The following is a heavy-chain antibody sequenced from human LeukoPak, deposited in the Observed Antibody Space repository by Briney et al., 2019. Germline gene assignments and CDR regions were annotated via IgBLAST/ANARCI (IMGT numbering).Heavy chain of an antibody. Sequence: SETLSLTCAVYGGSFSGYYWSWIRQPPGKGLEWIGEINHSGSTNYNPSLKSRVTISVDTSKNQFSLKLSSVTAADTAVYYCARGRSASSSSWYYFDYWGQGTLVTVSS. V-gene: IGHV4-34*01. CDR3: ARGRSASSSSWYYFDY. CDR2: INHSGST. CDR1: GGSFSGYY. J-gene: IGHJ4*02. D-gene: IGHD6-13*01.